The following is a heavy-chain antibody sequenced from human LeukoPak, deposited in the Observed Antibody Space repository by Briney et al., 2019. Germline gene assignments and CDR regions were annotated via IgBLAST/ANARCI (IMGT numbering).Heavy chain of an antibody. V-gene: IGHV4-30-2*01. D-gene: IGHD1-7*01. CDR3: ARAFRDSPTNYYFDH. CDR1: GGSISSGGYS. CDR2: IYHSGST. J-gene: IGHJ4*02. Sequence: SETLSLTCAVSGGSISSGGYSWSWIRQPPGKGLEWIGYIYHSGSTYYNPSLKSRVTISVDRSKNQFSLKLSSVTAADTAVYYCARAFRDSPTNYYFDHWGQGTLVTVSS.